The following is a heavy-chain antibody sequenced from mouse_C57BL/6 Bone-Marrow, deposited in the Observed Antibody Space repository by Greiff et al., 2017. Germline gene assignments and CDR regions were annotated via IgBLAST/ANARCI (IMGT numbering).Heavy chain of an antibody. Sequence: VQLVESGAELARPGASVKLSCKASGYTFTSYCISWVKQRTGQGLEWIGEIYPRSGNNYYNEKFKGKATLTTDKSSSTSYLELRSLTSEDSVVYFCARGEYDHYAIDYRGPGTSVTASS. CDR1: GYTFTSYC. CDR3: ARGEYDHYAIDY. CDR2: IYPRSGNN. D-gene: IGHD2-14*01. J-gene: IGHJ4*01. V-gene: IGHV1-81*01.